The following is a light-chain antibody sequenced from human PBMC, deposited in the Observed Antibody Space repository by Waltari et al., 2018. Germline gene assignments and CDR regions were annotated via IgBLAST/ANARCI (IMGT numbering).Light chain of an antibody. CDR2: SGK. Sequence: QSVLTQPPSASGTPGQRVIISCSGITSNIGSNPVNWYQQLPGTAPPLLGFSGKQRPSGVPDRFSGSKSGTAASLAISGLQSEDEADYYCASWDDRLNSLVFGGGTELTVL. J-gene: IGLJ3*02. V-gene: IGLV1-44*01. CDR3: ASWDDRLNSLV. CDR1: TSNIGSNP.